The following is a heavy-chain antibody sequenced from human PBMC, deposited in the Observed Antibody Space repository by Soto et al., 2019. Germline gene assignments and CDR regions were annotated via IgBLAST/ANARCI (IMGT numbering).Heavy chain of an antibody. Sequence: ASVKVSCKASGYTFTSYDINWVRQATGQGLEWMGWMNPNSGNTGYAQRFQGRVTMTRNSSISTAYMELSSLTSEDTAVYYCARGAAAALGNWFDPWGQGTLVTVSS. V-gene: IGHV1-8*01. CDR1: GYTFTSYD. CDR3: ARGAAAALGNWFDP. D-gene: IGHD6-13*01. J-gene: IGHJ5*02. CDR2: MNPNSGNT.